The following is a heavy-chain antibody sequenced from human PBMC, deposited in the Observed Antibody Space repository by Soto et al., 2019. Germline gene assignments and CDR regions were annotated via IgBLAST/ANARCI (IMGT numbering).Heavy chain of an antibody. J-gene: IGHJ6*02. D-gene: IGHD2-2*01. Sequence: GASVKVSCKASGYTFTGYYMHWVRQAPGQGLEWMGWINPNSGGTNYAQKFQGRVTMTRDTSISTAYMELSRLRSDDTAVYYCARDRYCSSTSCHMRSYYGMDVWGQGTTVTVSS. CDR1: GYTFTGYY. V-gene: IGHV1-2*02. CDR2: INPNSGGT. CDR3: ARDRYCSSTSCHMRSYYGMDV.